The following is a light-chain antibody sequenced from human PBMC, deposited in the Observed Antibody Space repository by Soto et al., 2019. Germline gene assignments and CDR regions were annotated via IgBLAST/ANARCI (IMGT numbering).Light chain of an antibody. J-gene: IGKJ1*01. CDR3: QRYGSSPSWT. CDR1: QSGSTSY. CDR2: GAS. V-gene: IGKV3-20*01. Sequence: ERVLTQSPGTLSLSPGERATLSCRASQSGSTSYLAWYQQKPGQAPRLLIYGASSRATGIPDRFSGSGSGTDFTLTINRLEPEDFAVYYCQRYGSSPSWTFGQGTKVEIK.